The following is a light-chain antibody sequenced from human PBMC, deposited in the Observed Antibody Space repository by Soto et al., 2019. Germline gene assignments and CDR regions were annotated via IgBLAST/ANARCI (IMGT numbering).Light chain of an antibody. Sequence: DIQMTQSPSTLSASVGDGVTITCRASQSIDTWLAWYQQKPGKAPQVLINQASTLESGVPSRFSGSGSGTEFTLTITSLQRDDFATYVCQHYHSYPYTFGQGPKLEIK. V-gene: IGKV1-5*03. CDR3: QHYHSYPYT. CDR2: QAS. J-gene: IGKJ2*01. CDR1: QSIDTW.